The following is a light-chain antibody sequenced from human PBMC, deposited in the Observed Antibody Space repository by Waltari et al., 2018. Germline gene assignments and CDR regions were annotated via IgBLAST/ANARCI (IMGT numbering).Light chain of an antibody. V-gene: IGKV3-15*01. CDR1: QSVSVN. CDR3: QQYNTWPPWT. Sequence: EIVMTQAPATLSVSPGETATSSSRASQSVSVNLNLYQQEPDQAPRLLIDGASTRATGISARFSGSGSGTEFTLTISSLQFEDFAVYYCQQYNTWPPWTFGQGTKVEIK. J-gene: IGKJ1*01. CDR2: GAS.